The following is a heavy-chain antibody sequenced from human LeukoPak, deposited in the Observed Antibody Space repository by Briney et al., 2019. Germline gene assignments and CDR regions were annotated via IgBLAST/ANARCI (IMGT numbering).Heavy chain of an antibody. J-gene: IGHJ3*02. V-gene: IGHV3-30*02. CDR3: AKDRCFGRSDGFDI. CDR2: IRYDGSNI. D-gene: IGHD2-15*01. CDR1: GFTFSNYG. Sequence: GGSLRLSCAASGFTFSNYGMQWVRQAPGKGLEWVAFIRYDGSNIFYADSVKGRSTISRDNSKSTLYLEMNSLRAEDTAVYYCAKDRCFGRSDGFDIWGQGTMVTVSS.